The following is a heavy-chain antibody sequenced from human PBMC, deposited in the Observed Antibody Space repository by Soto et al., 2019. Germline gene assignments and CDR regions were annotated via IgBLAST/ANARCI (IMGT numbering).Heavy chain of an antibody. CDR1: GGSVNSGRYY. CDR2: IYYSGST. Sequence: SETLSLTCTVSGGSVNSGRYYGSWIRQPPGKGLEWIGYIYYSGSTNYNPSLKSRVTISVDTSKNQFSLKLSSVTAADTAVYYCAREEGITMIVPRLYGMDVWGQGTTVTVSS. CDR3: AREEGITMIVPRLYGMDV. D-gene: IGHD3-22*01. J-gene: IGHJ6*02. V-gene: IGHV4-61*01.